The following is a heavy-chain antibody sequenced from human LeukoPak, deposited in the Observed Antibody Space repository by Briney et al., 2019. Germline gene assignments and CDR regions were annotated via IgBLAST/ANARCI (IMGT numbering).Heavy chain of an antibody. Sequence: SESLSLTCTVSGGSISSYYWSWIRQPPGKVLEWIGYNYYSGSTNYNPSLKSRVTISVDTSKNQFSLKLSSVTAADTAVYYCARLRGEGGYFDYWGQGTLVTVSS. D-gene: IGHD3-16*01. J-gene: IGHJ4*02. CDR1: GGSISSYY. CDR3: ARLRGEGGYFDY. CDR2: NYYSGST. V-gene: IGHV4-59*08.